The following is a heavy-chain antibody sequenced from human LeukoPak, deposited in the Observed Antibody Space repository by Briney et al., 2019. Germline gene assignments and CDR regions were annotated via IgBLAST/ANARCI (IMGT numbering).Heavy chain of an antibody. CDR1: GYTFTSYG. Sequence: ASVKVSCKASGYTFTSYGISWVRQAPGQGLEWMGWISVYNGHTNYAQKLQGRVTMTTDTSTSTAYMELRSLRSDDTAVYYCGRTDSSSYYHFVYWGQGTLVSVSS. D-gene: IGHD3-22*01. CDR3: GRTDSSSYYHFVY. CDR2: ISVYNGHT. V-gene: IGHV1-18*01. J-gene: IGHJ4*02.